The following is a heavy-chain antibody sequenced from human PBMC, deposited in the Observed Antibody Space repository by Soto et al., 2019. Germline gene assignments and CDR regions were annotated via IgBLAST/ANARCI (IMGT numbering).Heavy chain of an antibody. CDR3: ARPRXVLGYCSSTSCHDAFDI. Sequence: GGALRPSCAASGFTFSSYGMHWVRQPPGKGLEWVAVISYDGSNKYYADSVKGRFTISRDNSKNTLYLQMNSLRAEDTAVYYCARPRXVLGYCSSTSCHDAFDIWGQGTMVTVSS. V-gene: IGHV3-30*03. J-gene: IGHJ3*02. D-gene: IGHD2-2*01. CDR1: GFTFSSYG. CDR2: ISYDGSNK.